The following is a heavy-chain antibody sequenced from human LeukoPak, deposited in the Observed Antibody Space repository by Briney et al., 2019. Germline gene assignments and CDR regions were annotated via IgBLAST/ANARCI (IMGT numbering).Heavy chain of an antibody. CDR2: IIPIFGTA. J-gene: IGHJ3*02. Sequence: SVKVSCKASGGTFSSYAISWVRQAPGQGLEWMGGIIPIFGTANYAQKFQGRVTITADESTSTAYMELSSLRSEDTAVYYCARDCSGGSCYPHHDAFDIWGQGTMVTVSS. V-gene: IGHV1-69*01. CDR3: ARDCSGGSCYPHHDAFDI. CDR1: GGTFSSYA. D-gene: IGHD2-15*01.